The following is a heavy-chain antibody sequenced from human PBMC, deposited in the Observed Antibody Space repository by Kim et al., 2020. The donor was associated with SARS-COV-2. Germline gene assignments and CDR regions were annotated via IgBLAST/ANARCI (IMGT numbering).Heavy chain of an antibody. CDR1: GYTFTSYG. CDR3: ARDRRTGTYCGGDCYPGRFDP. CDR2: ISAYNGNT. Sequence: ASVKVSCKASGYTFTSYGISWVRQAPGQGLEWMGWISAYNGNTNYAQKLQGRVTMTTDTSTSTAYMELRSLRSDDTAVYYCARDRRTGTYCGGDCYPGRFDPWGQGTLVTVSS. V-gene: IGHV1-18*01. J-gene: IGHJ5*02. D-gene: IGHD2-21*02.